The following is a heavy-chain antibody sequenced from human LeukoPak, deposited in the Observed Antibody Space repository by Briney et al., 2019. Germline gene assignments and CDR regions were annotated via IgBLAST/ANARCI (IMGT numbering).Heavy chain of an antibody. D-gene: IGHD6-13*01. CDR1: RFTFRNYA. J-gene: IGHJ6*03. CDR2: ISGRSGSI. CDR3: AKGSSWYDYYYMDV. Sequence: GGSLRLSCAASRFTFRNYAMSWVGQAPGQWRRLVSAISGRSGSIYYADSVKGRFTISRDNSRNTLYLQMNSLRVEDTAVYYCAKGSSWYDYYYMDVWGKGTTVTVSS. V-gene: IGHV3-23*01.